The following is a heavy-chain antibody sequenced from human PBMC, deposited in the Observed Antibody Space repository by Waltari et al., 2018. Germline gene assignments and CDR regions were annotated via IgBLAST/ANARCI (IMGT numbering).Heavy chain of an antibody. CDR2: ISYDGSNK. J-gene: IGHJ4*02. V-gene: IGHV3-30-3*01. D-gene: IGHD3-16*01. CDR3: ARLHLPGTEWGGV. Sequence: QVQLVESGGGVVQPGRSLRLSCAASGFTFSSYAMHWVRQAPGKGLEWVAVISYDGSNKYYADAVKGRFTISRDNSKNTLYLQMNSLRAEDTAVYYCARLHLPGTEWGGVWGQGTLVTVSS. CDR1: GFTFSSYA.